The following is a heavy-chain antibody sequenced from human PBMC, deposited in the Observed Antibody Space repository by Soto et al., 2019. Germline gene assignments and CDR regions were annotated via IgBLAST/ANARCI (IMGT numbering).Heavy chain of an antibody. Sequence: QVQLVQSGAEVKKPGSSVKVSCKASGGTFSSYTISWVRQAPGQGLEWMGRIIPILGIANYAQKFQGRVTITADKSTSRAYMERSSLRSEDTAVYYCARDPVVVVPAAMNERSDYGGQGTLVTVSS. CDR1: GGTFSSYT. CDR2: IIPILGIA. J-gene: IGHJ4*02. D-gene: IGHD2-2*01. CDR3: ARDPVVVVPAAMNERSDY. V-gene: IGHV1-69*08.